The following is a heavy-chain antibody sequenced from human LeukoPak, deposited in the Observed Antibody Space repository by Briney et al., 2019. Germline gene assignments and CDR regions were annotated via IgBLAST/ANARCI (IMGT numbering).Heavy chain of an antibody. J-gene: IGHJ6*02. Sequence: GSLRLSCAASGFTFSSYSMNWVRQAPGKGLEWVSSISSSSSYIYYADSVKGRFTISRDNAKNSLYLQMNSLRAEDTAVYYCARECGLRYFDWSLLDYGMDVWGQGTTVTVSS. CDR1: GFTFSSYS. D-gene: IGHD3-9*01. V-gene: IGHV3-21*01. CDR3: ARECGLRYFDWSLLDYGMDV. CDR2: ISSSSSYI.